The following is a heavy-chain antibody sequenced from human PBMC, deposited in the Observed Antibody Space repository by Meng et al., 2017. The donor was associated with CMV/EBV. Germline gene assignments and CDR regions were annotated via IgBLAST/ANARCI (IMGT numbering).Heavy chain of an antibody. CDR1: GYTFTSYD. V-gene: IGHV1-8*03. CDR3: ASNGYTSGYYYYYGMDV. J-gene: IGHJ6*02. Sequence: ASVKVSCKASGYTFTSYDINWVRQATGQGLEWMGWMNPNSGNTGYAQKFQGRVTITRNTSISTAYMELSSLRSEDTAVYYCASNGYTSGYYYYYGMDVWGQGTTVTVSS. D-gene: IGHD5-24*01. CDR2: MNPNSGNT.